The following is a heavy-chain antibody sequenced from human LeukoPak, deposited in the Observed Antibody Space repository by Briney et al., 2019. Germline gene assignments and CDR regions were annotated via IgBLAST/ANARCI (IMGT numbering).Heavy chain of an antibody. CDR1: GFTFDDYA. V-gene: IGHV3-9*03. CDR2: ISWNSGSI. CDR3: AKDGYHDSSGYYSGYFDY. D-gene: IGHD3-22*01. J-gene: IGHJ4*02. Sequence: PGRSLRLSCAASGFTFDDYAMHWVRQAPGKGLEWVSGISWNSGSIGYADSVKGRFTISRDNAKNSLYLQMNSLRAEDMALYYCAKDGYHDSSGYYSGYFDYWGQGTLVTVSS.